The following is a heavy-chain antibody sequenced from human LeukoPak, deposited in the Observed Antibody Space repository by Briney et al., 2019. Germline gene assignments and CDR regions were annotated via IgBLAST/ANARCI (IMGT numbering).Heavy chain of an antibody. CDR2: IYYSGST. CDR3: ASHYGDNFDY. Sequence: SETLSLICTVSGVSISSYYWSWIRQPPGKGLEWIGYIYYSGSTNYNPSLKSRVTISVDTSENQFSLKLSSVTAADTAVYYCASHYGDNFDYWGQGTLVTVSS. CDR1: GVSISSYY. D-gene: IGHD4-17*01. V-gene: IGHV4-59*01. J-gene: IGHJ4*02.